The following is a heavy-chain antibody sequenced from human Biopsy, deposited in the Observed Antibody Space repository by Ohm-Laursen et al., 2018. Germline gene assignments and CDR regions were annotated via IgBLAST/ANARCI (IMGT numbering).Heavy chain of an antibody. CDR3: ARHAPSYSGSYWRYFDL. CDR2: IYYTGST. D-gene: IGHD1-26*01. Sequence: GTLSLTCTVSGGSISSYHWSWIRQPPGKGPEWIGYIYYTGSTNYNPSLKSRVTISVDTSMNHLSLRLTSVTAADTAVYYCARHAPSYSGSYWRYFDLWGRGTLVTVSS. V-gene: IGHV4-59*08. CDR1: GGSISSYH. J-gene: IGHJ2*01.